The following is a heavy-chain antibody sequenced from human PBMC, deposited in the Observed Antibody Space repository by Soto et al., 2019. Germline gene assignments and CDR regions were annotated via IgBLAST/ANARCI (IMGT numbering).Heavy chain of an antibody. CDR2: INSDSSTI. V-gene: IGHV3-48*02. CDR1: GFIFSKYS. J-gene: IGHJ4*02. CDR3: ARVGGSYSTGFDS. D-gene: IGHD1-26*01. Sequence: PVGSLRLSCAASGFIFSKYSMNWVRQAPGKGLEWLSYINSDSSTIYYADSVKGRITVSRDNAKNSLSLQMDSLREEDTSVYYCARVGGSYSTGFDSWGQGALVTVSS.